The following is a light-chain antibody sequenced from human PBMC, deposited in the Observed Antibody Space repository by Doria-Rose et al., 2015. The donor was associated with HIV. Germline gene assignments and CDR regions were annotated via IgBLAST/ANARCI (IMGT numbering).Light chain of an antibody. V-gene: IGKV4-1*01. CDR1: QSLLYTSKNY. Sequence: DIRVTQSPESLGMSLGERATLDCKSNQSLLYTSKNYLAWYQQKPGQPPKLLIHWASTRQSGVPARFSGSGSGTDFTLTISSLEAEDVAVYYCQQYYGTPSFGPGTTVDIK. CDR3: QQYYGTPS. CDR2: WAS. J-gene: IGKJ3*01.